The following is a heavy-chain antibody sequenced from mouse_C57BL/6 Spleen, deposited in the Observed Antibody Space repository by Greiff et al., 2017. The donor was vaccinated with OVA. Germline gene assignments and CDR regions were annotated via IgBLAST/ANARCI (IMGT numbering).Heavy chain of an antibody. CDR2: IYPGDGDT. CDR1: GYAFSSSW. J-gene: IGHJ2*01. Sequence: QVQLQQSGPELVKPGASVKISCKASGYAFSSSWMNWVKQRPGKGLEWIGRIYPGDGDTNYNGKFKGKATLTADKSSSTAYMQLSSLTSEDSAVYFCARTTTRCFDYWGQGTTLTVSS. D-gene: IGHD1-1*01. V-gene: IGHV1-82*01. CDR3: ARTTTRCFDY.